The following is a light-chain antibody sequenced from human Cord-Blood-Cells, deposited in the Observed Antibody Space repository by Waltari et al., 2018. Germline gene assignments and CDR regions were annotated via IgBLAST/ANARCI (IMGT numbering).Light chain of an antibody. Sequence: VLTHRPPGPGAPGRGVTISCPGTVPTIGPVYVVTWYQQLPGTAPKLLIYGNSNRPSGVPDRFSGSKSGTSASLAITGLQAEDEADYYCQSYDSSLSGWVFGGGTKLTVL. CDR1: VPTIGPVYV. CDR2: GNS. V-gene: IGLV1-40*01. CDR3: QSYDSSLSGWV. J-gene: IGLJ3*02.